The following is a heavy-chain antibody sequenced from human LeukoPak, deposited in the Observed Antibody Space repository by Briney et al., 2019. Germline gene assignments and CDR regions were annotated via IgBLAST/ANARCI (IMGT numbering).Heavy chain of an antibody. J-gene: IGHJ4*02. V-gene: IGHV4-39*01. CDR3: ARSGYSSGWCDY. Sequence: SETLSLTCTVSGGSISSSSYYWGWIRQPPGKGLEWIGGIYYSGSTYYSPSLKSRVTISVDTSKNQFSLKLCSVTAADTAVYYCARSGYSSGWCDYWGQGTLVTVSS. CDR2: IYYSGST. CDR1: GGSISSSSYY. D-gene: IGHD6-19*01.